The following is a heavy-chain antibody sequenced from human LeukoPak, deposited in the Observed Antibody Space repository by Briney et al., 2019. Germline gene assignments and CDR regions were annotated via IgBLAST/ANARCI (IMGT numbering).Heavy chain of an antibody. CDR3: AKYAFDSSKNWFDP. CDR1: GFTFSSYA. V-gene: IGHV3-23*01. J-gene: IGHJ5*02. D-gene: IGHD3-3*02. Sequence: VGSLRLSCAASGFTFSSYAMSWVCQAPGKGLEWVSAISGSVGSTYYADSVKGRFTISRDNSKNTLYLQMNSLRAEDTAVYYCAKYAFDSSKNWFDPWGQGTLVSV. CDR2: ISGSVGST.